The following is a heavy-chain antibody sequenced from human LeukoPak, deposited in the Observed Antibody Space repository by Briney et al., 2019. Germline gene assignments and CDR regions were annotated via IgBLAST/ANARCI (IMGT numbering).Heavy chain of an antibody. V-gene: IGHV3-33*01. Sequence: GGSLRLSCAASGFTFSSYGMLWVRHIPGKGLEWVAVIWYDGGNKNYADSVKGRFTISRDNSKNTLYLQMNSLRAEDTAVYYCASRRVVVPAAMSAFDIWGQGTMVTVSS. CDR2: IWYDGGNK. CDR3: ASRRVVVPAAMSAFDI. CDR1: GFTFSSYG. J-gene: IGHJ3*02. D-gene: IGHD2-2*01.